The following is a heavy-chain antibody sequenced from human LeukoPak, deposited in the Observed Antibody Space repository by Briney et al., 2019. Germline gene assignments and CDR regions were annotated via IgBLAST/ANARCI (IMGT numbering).Heavy chain of an antibody. V-gene: IGHV4-39*02. Sequence: PSETLSLTCSVSGDSISSSSYYWGWIRQPPGKGLGWIGSIYYSGGTYYSPSLKSRVTISVDTSKNHFSLKLSSVTAADTAVYYCARLGVTTVTTSYYFDYWGQGTLVTVSS. J-gene: IGHJ4*02. CDR2: IYYSGGT. CDR1: GDSISSSSYY. CDR3: ARLGVTTVTTSYYFDY. D-gene: IGHD4-17*01.